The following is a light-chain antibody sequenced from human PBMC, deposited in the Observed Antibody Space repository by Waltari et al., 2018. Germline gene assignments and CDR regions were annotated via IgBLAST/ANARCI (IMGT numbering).Light chain of an antibody. CDR3: QVWHAAIDPGV. V-gene: IGLV3-21*04. CDR2: YDS. Sequence: SYVLSQPPSVSVAPGETARITCGGDNLGSYSVHWYQQRPGQAPVLVISYDSGRRPGIPERFSGSNSGNTATLTITRVEAGDEANYFCQVWHAAIDPGVFGTGTDVTVL. CDR1: NLGSYS. J-gene: IGLJ1*01.